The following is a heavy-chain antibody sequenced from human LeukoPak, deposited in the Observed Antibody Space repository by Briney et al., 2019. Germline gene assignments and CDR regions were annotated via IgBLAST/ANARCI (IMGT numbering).Heavy chain of an antibody. V-gene: IGHV3-9*01. CDR3: ARGWAIAAAGIFDY. D-gene: IGHD6-13*01. J-gene: IGHJ4*02. CDR1: GFTFDDYA. CDR2: ISWNSGSI. Sequence: GGSLRLSCAASGFTFDDYAMHWVRQAPGKGLEWVSGISWNSGSIGYADSVKGRFTISRDNAKNSLYLQMNSLRAEDTALYYCARGWAIAAAGIFDYWGQGTLVTVSS.